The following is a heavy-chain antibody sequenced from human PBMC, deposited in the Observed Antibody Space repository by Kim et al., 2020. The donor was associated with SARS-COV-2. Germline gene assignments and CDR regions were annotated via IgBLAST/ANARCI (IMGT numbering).Heavy chain of an antibody. V-gene: IGHV3-48*04. CDR2: ISSSSSTI. CDR3: ARSRDSSGYKPYFQH. D-gene: IGHD3-22*01. J-gene: IGHJ1*01. CDR1: GFTFSSYS. Sequence: GGSLRLSCAASGFTFSSYSMNWVRQAPGKGLEWVSYISSSSSTIYYADSVKGRFTISRDNAKNSLYLQMNSLRAEDTAVYYCARSRDSSGYKPYFQHWGQGTLVTVSS.